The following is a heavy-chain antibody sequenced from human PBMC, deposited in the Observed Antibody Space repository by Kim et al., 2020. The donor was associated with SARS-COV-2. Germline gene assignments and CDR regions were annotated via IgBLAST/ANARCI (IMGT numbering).Heavy chain of an antibody. V-gene: IGHV3-9*01. CDR1: GFTFDDYA. CDR3: AKDMNDIIGGSCYFDY. D-gene: IGHD2-15*01. Sequence: GGSLRLSCAASGFTFDDYAMHWVRQAPGKGLEWVSGISWNSGSIGYADSVKGRFTISRDNAKNSLYLQMNSLRAEDTALYYCAKDMNDIIGGSCYFDYWGQGTLVTVSS. CDR2: ISWNSGSI. J-gene: IGHJ4*02.